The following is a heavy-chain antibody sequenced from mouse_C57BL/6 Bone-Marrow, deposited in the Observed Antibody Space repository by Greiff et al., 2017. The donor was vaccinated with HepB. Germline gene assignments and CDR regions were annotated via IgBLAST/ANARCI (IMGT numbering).Heavy chain of an antibody. V-gene: IGHV1-85*01. D-gene: IGHD1-1*01. CDR3: ARVADITTVRVWYFDV. J-gene: IGHJ1*03. CDR1: GYTFTSYD. CDR2: IYPRDGSN. Sequence: VQLQQSGPELVKPGASVKLSCKASGYTFTSYDINWVKQRPGQGLEGIGWIYPRDGSNKYNEKFKGKATLSVDTSSSTAYIELHSLTSEDSAVYFCARVADITTVRVWYFDVWGTGTTVTVSS.